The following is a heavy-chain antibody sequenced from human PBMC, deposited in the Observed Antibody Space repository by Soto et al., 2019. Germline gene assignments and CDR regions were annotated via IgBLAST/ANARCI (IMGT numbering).Heavy chain of an antibody. CDR3: ARRRGYGSGDY. CDR1: GGSISSSSYY. Sequence: QLQLQESGPGLVKPSETLSLTCTVSGGSISSSSYYWGWIRQPPGKGLEWIGSIYYSGSTYYNPSLKSRVTISVDTSKNQFSLKLSSVTAADTAVYYCARRRGYGSGDYWGQGTLVTVSS. D-gene: IGHD3-10*01. CDR2: IYYSGST. V-gene: IGHV4-39*01. J-gene: IGHJ4*02.